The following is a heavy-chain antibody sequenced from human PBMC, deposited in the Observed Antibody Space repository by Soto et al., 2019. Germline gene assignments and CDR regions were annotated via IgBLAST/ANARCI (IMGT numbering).Heavy chain of an antibody. CDR1: GGTFSSYA. J-gene: IGHJ4*02. CDR3: ARGLPPLPGNFDY. CDR2: IIPIFGTA. V-gene: IGHV1-69*13. Sequence: VASVKVSCKASGGTFSSYAISWVRQAPGHGLEWMGGIIPIFGTANYAQKFQGRVTITADESTSTAYMELSSLRSEDTAVYYCARGLPPLPGNFDYWGQGTLVTVSS. D-gene: IGHD1-26*01.